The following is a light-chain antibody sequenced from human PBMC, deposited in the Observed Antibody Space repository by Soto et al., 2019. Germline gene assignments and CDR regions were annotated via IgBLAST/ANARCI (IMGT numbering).Light chain of an antibody. CDR3: QVFGNSRT. Sequence: VLTQSPGTLSFSPGARATLSCRASQTISSSYLAWYQQRPGQAPRLLIYAGSRRATGIPDRFIGRGSGTDFTLTITTLEPDDFAVYYCQVFGNSRTLGQGTKVDIK. V-gene: IGKV3-20*01. J-gene: IGKJ1*01. CDR1: QTISSSY. CDR2: AGS.